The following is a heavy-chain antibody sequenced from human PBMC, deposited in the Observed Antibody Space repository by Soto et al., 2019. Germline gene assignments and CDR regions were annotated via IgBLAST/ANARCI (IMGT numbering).Heavy chain of an antibody. V-gene: IGHV4-39*02. D-gene: IGHD2-2*01. Sequence: QLQLQESGPGLVKPSETLSLTCTVSGDSISSTSHYWGWIRQPPGKGLEWIGNIYYRGSTYYNPPHKSRLPILVHPSKHHFSLKLHSVTAADTAVYYCASRPCSRTCCNWFDPWGQGTLVTVSS. CDR3: ASRPCSRTCCNWFDP. J-gene: IGHJ5*02. CDR1: GDSISSTSHY. CDR2: IYYRGST.